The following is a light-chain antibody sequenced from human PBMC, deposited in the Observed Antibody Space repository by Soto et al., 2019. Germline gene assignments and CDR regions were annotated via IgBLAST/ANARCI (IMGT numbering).Light chain of an antibody. CDR3: SSYAGRETGV. V-gene: IGLV2-8*01. CDR1: SNDIGAYNY. J-gene: IGLJ1*01. Sequence: QSALTQPPSASGSPGQSVTISCTGTSNDIGAYNYVSWYQQHSGKAPKLLIYEVFRRPSGVPDRFSGSRSGNTPSLPISGLQPEDEADYYCSSYAGRETGVFGTGTKLTVL. CDR2: EVF.